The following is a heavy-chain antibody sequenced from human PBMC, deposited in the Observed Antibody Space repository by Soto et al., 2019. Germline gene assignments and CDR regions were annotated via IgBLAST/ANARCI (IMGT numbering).Heavy chain of an antibody. CDR2: IKNNAEGGTT. Sequence: VQLVESGGCLVEPGGSLRLSCAASEFTFSDAWMSWGRQAPGKGLEWVGRIKNNAEGGTTDYAAPVRGRFTVSRDDSKSTLILQIDTLTTAVAAMYSCATCSGRRIRSFFGTVDIWGQGTMGTVSS. V-gene: IGHV3-15*05. J-gene: IGHJ3*02. CDR1: EFTFSDAW. D-gene: IGHD3-3*01. CDR3: ATCSGRRIRSFFGTVDI.